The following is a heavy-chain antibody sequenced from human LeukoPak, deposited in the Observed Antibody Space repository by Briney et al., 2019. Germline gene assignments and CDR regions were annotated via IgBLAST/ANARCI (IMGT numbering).Heavy chain of an antibody. CDR1: GGSISSYY. J-gene: IGHJ4*02. V-gene: IGHV4-59*01. CDR3: ARERRDGYKVYFDY. D-gene: IGHD5-24*01. Sequence: PSETLSLTCTVSGGSISSYYWSWIRQPPGKGLEWIGYVYYSGSTNCNPSLKSRVTISVDTSKNQFSLRLSSVTAADTAVYYCARERRDGYKVYFDYWGQGTLVTVSS. CDR2: VYYSGST.